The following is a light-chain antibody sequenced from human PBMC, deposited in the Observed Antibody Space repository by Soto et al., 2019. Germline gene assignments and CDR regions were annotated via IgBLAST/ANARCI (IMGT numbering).Light chain of an antibody. CDR2: AAY. CDR3: QKSYITPIT. J-gene: IGKJ5*01. V-gene: IGKV1-39*01. Sequence: DIQMTQSPCSLSASVGYRLTITCRASQIISTYLNWYQQREGLDTRLLIYAAYSLQSGVKPRFSGSGSGTDFTLTIRSLQPEEFATYYCQKSYITPITGGQGTRLEI. CDR1: QIISTY.